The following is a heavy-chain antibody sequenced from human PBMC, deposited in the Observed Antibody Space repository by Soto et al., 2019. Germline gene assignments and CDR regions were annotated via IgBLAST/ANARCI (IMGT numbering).Heavy chain of an antibody. V-gene: IGHV4-39*01. CDR1: GGSISSSSYY. D-gene: IGHD4-4*01. J-gene: IGHJ4*02. CDR3: ARHDGAYDYSFDY. Sequence: QLQLQESGPGLVKPSETLSLTCTVSGGSISSSSYYWGWIRQPPGKGLEWIGSIYYSGSTYYNPSLKSRVTISVDTSKNQFSLKLSSVTAADTAVYYCARHDGAYDYSFDYWGQGTLVTVSS. CDR2: IYYSGST.